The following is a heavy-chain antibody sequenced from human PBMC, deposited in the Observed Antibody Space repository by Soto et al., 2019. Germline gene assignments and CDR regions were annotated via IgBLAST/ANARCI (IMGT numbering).Heavy chain of an antibody. CDR3: ARQPGYYDILTGYSTYYFDY. CDR2: IYYRGNT. CDR1: GGSISSGDYY. J-gene: IGHJ4*02. V-gene: IGHV4-61*08. Sequence: SETLSLTCTVSGGSISSGDYYWSWIRQPPGKGLERIGYIYYRGNTNYNPSLKSRVTISVDTSKNQFSLKLSSVTAADTAVYYCARQPGYYDILTGYSTYYFDYWGQGTPVTVSS. D-gene: IGHD3-9*01.